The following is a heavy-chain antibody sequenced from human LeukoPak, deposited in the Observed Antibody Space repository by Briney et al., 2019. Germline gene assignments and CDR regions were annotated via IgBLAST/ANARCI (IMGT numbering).Heavy chain of an antibody. V-gene: IGHV4-59*08. CDR3: ARGSGPDCFDY. Sequence: PSETLSLTCIVSGGSISSYYWSWIRQPPGKGLEWIGYIYYGGSTNYNPSLKSRGTISVDTSKNEFSLKLSSVTAADTAVYYCARGSGPDCFDYWGQGTLVTVST. D-gene: IGHD1-14*01. J-gene: IGHJ4*02. CDR2: IYYGGST. CDR1: GGSISSYY.